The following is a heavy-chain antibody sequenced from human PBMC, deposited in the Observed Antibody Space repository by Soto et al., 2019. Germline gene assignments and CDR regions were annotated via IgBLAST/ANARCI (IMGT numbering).Heavy chain of an antibody. J-gene: IGHJ4*02. V-gene: IGHV6-1*01. CDR2: TYYRSKWYN. Sequence: SQTLSLTCAISGDSVSSNSAAWNWIRQSPSRGLEWLGRTYYRSKWYNDYAVSVKSRITINPDTSKNQFSLQLNSVTPEDTAVYYCARDGYYDFWSGYYTGPYYFDYWGQGTLVTVS. D-gene: IGHD3-3*01. CDR3: ARDGYYDFWSGYYTGPYYFDY. CDR1: GDSVSSNSAA.